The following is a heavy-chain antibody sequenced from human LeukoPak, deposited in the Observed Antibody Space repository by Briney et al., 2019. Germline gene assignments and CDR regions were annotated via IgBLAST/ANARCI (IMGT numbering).Heavy chain of an antibody. D-gene: IGHD3-10*01. Sequence: GGSLRLSCAAPGFTFSSYGMHWVRQAPGKGLEGVAVIWYDGSNKYYADSVRGRFTISRDNSKNPLYLKMNSLRAEDTAVYYCARDKELLWFGELLFYTGTFGYWGQGTLVTVSS. CDR1: GFTFSSYG. CDR3: ARDKELLWFGELLFYTGTFGY. CDR2: IWYDGSNK. V-gene: IGHV3-33*01. J-gene: IGHJ4*02.